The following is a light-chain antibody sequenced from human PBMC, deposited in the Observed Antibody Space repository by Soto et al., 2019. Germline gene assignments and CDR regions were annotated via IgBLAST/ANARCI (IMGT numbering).Light chain of an antibody. J-gene: IGKJ5*01. CDR1: PSVTNF. CDR2: GAF. V-gene: IGKV3-11*01. CDR3: QQRNIWPPVT. Sequence: EIVLTQSPVTLSLSPGERATLSSRASPSVTNFLAWYQQKPGQAPRLLIYGAFNRATGIPARFSGSGSGTDFTLTISSLEPEDSAIYYCQQRNIWPPVTFGQGTRLEIK.